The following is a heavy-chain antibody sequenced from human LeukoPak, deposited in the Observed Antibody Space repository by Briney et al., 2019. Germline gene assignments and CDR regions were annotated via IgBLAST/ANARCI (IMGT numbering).Heavy chain of an antibody. V-gene: IGHV1-46*01. J-gene: IGHJ3*02. D-gene: IGHD2-2*01. CDR1: GYTFTSYY. CDR3: ASGEYCSSTSCSPRIDAFDI. Sequence: GASVKVSCKASGYTFTSYYMHWVRQAPGQGLEWMGVINPSGGSTSYAQKSQGRVTMTRDTSTSTVYMELSSLRSEDTAVYYCASGEYCSSTSCSPRIDAFDIWGQGTMVTVSS. CDR2: INPSGGST.